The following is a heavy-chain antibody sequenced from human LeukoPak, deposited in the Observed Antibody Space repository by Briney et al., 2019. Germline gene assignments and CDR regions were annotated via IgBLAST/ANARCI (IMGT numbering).Heavy chain of an antibody. CDR2: IYTSGST. D-gene: IGHD5-18*01. CDR3: ARGGRCSYGYFNWFDP. Sequence: SETLSLTCTVSGGSISSYYWSWIRQPAGKGLEWIGRIYTSGSTNYNPSLKSRVTMSVDTSKNQFSLKLSSVTAADTAVYYCARGGRCSYGYFNWFDPWGQGTLVTVSS. CDR1: GGSISSYY. V-gene: IGHV4-4*07. J-gene: IGHJ5*02.